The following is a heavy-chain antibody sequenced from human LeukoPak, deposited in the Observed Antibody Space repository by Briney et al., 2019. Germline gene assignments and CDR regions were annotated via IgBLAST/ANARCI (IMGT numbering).Heavy chain of an antibody. Sequence: ASVKVSCKASGYTFTSYGIFWVRRAPGQGLEWMGWVSPYNGNTNYAQKLQDRVTMTTDTSTSTAYMELRSLRSDDTAVYYCARGIIAAAGTGFYNYMDVWGKGTTVTISS. J-gene: IGHJ6*03. D-gene: IGHD6-13*01. CDR2: VSPYNGNT. CDR3: ARGIIAAAGTGFYNYMDV. V-gene: IGHV1-18*01. CDR1: GYTFTSYG.